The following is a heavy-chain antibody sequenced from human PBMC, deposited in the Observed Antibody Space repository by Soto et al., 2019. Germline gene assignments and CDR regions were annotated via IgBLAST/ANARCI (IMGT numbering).Heavy chain of an antibody. Sequence: NPSGTLSLTCTVSGGSISSSSYYWGWIRQPPGKGLEWIGSIYYSGSTYYNPSLKSRVTISVDTSKNQFSLKLSSVTAADTAVYYCARPGDGYNYPYFDYWGQGPLVTVSS. CDR1: GGSISSSSYY. D-gene: IGHD5-12*01. J-gene: IGHJ4*02. V-gene: IGHV4-39*01. CDR3: ARPGDGYNYPYFDY. CDR2: IYYSGST.